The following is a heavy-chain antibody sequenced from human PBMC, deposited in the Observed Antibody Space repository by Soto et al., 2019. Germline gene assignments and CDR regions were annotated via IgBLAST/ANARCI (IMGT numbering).Heavy chain of an antibody. Sequence: PSETLSLTCTVSGGSVSSGSYYWSWIRQPPGKGLEWIGYIYYSGSTHYNPSLKSRVTISKDTSNNHFSLKLSSVTAADTAVYFCARAWGRTFDSNGYFDYWGQGPLVTAPQ. CDR2: IYYSGST. CDR1: GGSVSSGSYY. J-gene: IGHJ4*02. V-gene: IGHV4-61*03. CDR3: ARAWGRTFDSNGYFDY. D-gene: IGHD3-22*01.